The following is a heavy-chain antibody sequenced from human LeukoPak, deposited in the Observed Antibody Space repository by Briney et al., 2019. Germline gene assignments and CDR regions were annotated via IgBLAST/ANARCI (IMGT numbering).Heavy chain of an antibody. V-gene: IGHV3-21*01. CDR1: GFTFSSYS. Sequence: PGGSLRLSCAASGFTFSSYSMNWVRQAPGKGLEWVSSISSSSSYIYYADSVKGRFTISRDNAKNSLYLQMNSLRAEDTAVYYCARRGKVATMGNWFDPWGQGTLVTVSS. CDR2: ISSSSSYI. D-gene: IGHD5-12*01. CDR3: ARRGKVATMGNWFDP. J-gene: IGHJ5*02.